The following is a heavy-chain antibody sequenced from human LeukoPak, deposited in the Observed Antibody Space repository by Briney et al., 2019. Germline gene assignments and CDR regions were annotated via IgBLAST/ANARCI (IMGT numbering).Heavy chain of an antibody. CDR3: AKVLGYYGSGIQAYFDF. Sequence: PGGSLRLSCAASGFIFSSYGMHWVRQAPGKGLKWVVLLSFDGSNKYYADSVKVRFTISRDNSKNTLYLQMNSLRAEDTAVCYCAKVLGYYGSGIQAYFDFWGQGTLVTVSS. J-gene: IGHJ4*02. D-gene: IGHD3-10*01. V-gene: IGHV3-30*18. CDR2: LSFDGSNK. CDR1: GFIFSSYG.